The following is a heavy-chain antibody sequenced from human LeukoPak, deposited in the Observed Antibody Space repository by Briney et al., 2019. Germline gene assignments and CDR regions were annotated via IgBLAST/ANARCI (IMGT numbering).Heavy chain of an antibody. CDR3: ARLTVVMVYSIQENWLDP. Sequence: GASVKVSCKASGHTFTSYAISWVRQAPGQGLEWMGWISGHNGSTNYAHKFQGRVTMTTDTSTSTAYMELRSLRTDDTAVYYCARLTVVMVYSIQENWLDPWGQGTLVTVSS. J-gene: IGHJ5*02. D-gene: IGHD2-8*01. CDR2: ISGHNGST. V-gene: IGHV1-18*01. CDR1: GHTFTSYA.